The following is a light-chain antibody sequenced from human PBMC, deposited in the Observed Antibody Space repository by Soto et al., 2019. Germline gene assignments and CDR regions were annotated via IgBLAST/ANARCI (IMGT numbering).Light chain of an antibody. CDR2: GAS. J-gene: IGKJ1*01. CDR3: QQYSIWRT. V-gene: IGKV3-15*01. Sequence: LLTQSPGTLSLSPGDRATLSCRASQSLRPNYVAWYQQKPGQAPRLLIYGASTRATGIPARFSGSGSGTEFTLTISSLQSEDFAVYCCQQYSIWRTFSQGTRWIS. CDR1: QSLRPN.